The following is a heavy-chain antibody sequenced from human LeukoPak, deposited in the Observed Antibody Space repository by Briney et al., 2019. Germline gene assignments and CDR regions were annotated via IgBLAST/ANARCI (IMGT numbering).Heavy chain of an antibody. CDR1: GGSISSYY. Sequence: SETLSLTYTVSGGSISSYYWSWIRQPPGKGLEWIGSIYYSGSTYYNPSLKSRVTISVDTSKNQFSLKLSSVTAADTAVYYCARGPTRSGGGFDYWGQGTLVTVSS. J-gene: IGHJ4*02. D-gene: IGHD3-16*01. V-gene: IGHV4-39*01. CDR3: ARGPTRSGGGFDY. CDR2: IYYSGST.